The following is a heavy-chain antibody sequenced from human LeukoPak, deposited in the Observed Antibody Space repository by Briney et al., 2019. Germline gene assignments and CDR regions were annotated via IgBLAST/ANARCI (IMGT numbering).Heavy chain of an antibody. CDR2: IDPSDSYT. Sequence: GESLRISCKGSGYSFTSYWISWVRQMPGKGLEWMGRIDPSDSYTNYSPSFQGHVTISADKSVSTAYLQWSSLKASDTAMYYCARLVDDLLTGYSWCYFDYWGRGTLVTVSS. CDR1: GYSFTSYW. CDR3: ARLVDDLLTGYSWCYFDY. J-gene: IGHJ4*02. V-gene: IGHV5-10-1*01. D-gene: IGHD3-9*01.